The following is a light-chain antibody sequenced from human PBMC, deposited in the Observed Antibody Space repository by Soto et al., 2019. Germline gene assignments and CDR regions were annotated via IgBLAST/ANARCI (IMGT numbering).Light chain of an antibody. CDR1: QSVLYSSNNKNY. V-gene: IGKV4-1*01. CDR3: QQNYSTPYT. Sequence: DIVMTQSPDSLAVSLGERATINCKSSQSVLYSSNNKNYLAWYQQKPGQPPKLLIYWASTRESGVPDRFSGSGSRTDFTLTISSLQAEDVAVYYCQQNYSTPYTFGQGTKLEIK. CDR2: WAS. J-gene: IGKJ2*01.